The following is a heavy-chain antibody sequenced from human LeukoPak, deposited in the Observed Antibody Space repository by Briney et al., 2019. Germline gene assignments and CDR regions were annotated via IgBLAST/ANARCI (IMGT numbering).Heavy chain of an antibody. V-gene: IGHV2-5*02. J-gene: IGHJ4*02. CDR2: IYWDDDK. CDR1: GFSLPTRGTG. D-gene: IGHD2-2*01. Sequence: GPTLLNPTPTLTLTCTFSGFSLPTRGTGVGWIRRPPGKALEWLALIYWDDDKRYSPSLKNRLTITRDTSRNRVVLTITNMGPVDTATYYCAHSGGYCSSRITCYDNFDSWGQGALVTVSS. CDR3: AHSGGYCSSRITCYDNFDS.